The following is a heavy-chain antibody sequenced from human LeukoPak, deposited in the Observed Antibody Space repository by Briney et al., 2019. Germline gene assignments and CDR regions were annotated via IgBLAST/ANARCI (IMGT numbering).Heavy chain of an antibody. V-gene: IGHV1-18*01. J-gene: IGHJ3*02. CDR1: GYTFTSYG. Sequence: ASVKVSCKASGYTFTSYGISWVRQAPGQGLEWMGWISAYNGNTNYAQKLQGRVTMTTDTSTSTAYMELRSLRSDDTAVYYCARVLPFTMIVVFPGAFNIWGKGKMVTVSS. CDR2: ISAYNGNT. D-gene: IGHD3-22*01. CDR3: ARVLPFTMIVVFPGAFNI.